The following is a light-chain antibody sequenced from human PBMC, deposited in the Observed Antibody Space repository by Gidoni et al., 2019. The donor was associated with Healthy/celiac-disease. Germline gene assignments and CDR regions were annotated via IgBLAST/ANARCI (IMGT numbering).Light chain of an antibody. J-gene: IGLJ2*01. V-gene: IGLV2-8*01. Sequence: QSALTQPPSASGSPGQSVTISCTGTSSDVGGYNCVSWYQQHPGKAPKLMIYAVSKRPSGVPDRFSGSKSGNTASLTVSGLQAEDEADYYCSTYAGSRVFGGGTKLTVL. CDR1: SSDVGGYNC. CDR2: AVS. CDR3: STYAGSRV.